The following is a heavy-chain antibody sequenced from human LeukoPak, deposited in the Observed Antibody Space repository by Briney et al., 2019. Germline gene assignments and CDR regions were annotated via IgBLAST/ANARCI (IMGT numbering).Heavy chain of an antibody. CDR1: GFTFDDYA. J-gene: IGHJ6*03. D-gene: IGHD1-20*01. Sequence: GGSLRLSCAASGFTFDDYAMHWVRQAPGKGLEWVSGISWNSGSIGYADSVKGRFTISRDNAKNCLYLQMNSLRAEDTAVYYCAKEEGHNLNSLRYYYYYMDVWGKGTTVAVSS. CDR2: ISWNSGSI. CDR3: AKEEGHNLNSLRYYYYYMDV. V-gene: IGHV3-9*01.